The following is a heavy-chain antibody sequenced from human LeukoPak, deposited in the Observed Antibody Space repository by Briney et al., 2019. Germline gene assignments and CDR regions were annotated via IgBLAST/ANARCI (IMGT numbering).Heavy chain of an antibody. CDR3: ARDRTGRNTAQDDY. CDR2: IYYSGST. J-gene: IGHJ4*02. V-gene: IGHV4-39*07. D-gene: IGHD5-18*01. CDR1: GGSISSSSYY. Sequence: PSETLSLTCTVSGGSISSSSYYWGWIRQPPGKGLEWIGSIYYSGSTYYNPSLKSRVSMSVDTSTNQFSLKLTSVTAADTAVYYCARDRTGRNTAQDDYWGQGTLVTVSS.